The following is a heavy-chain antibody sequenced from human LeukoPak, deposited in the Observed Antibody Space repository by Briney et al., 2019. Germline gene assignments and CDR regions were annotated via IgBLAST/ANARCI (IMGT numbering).Heavy chain of an antibody. CDR3: TRDDIVVPGASDY. Sequence: GGSLRLSCAASGFTFSSYWMSWVRQAPGKGLEWVANIKQDGSEKYYVDSVKGRFIISRDNAKKSLYLQMNSLRAEDTAVYHCTRDDIVVPGASDYWGQGTLVTVSS. J-gene: IGHJ4*02. CDR1: GFTFSSYW. CDR2: IKQDGSEK. V-gene: IGHV3-7*01. D-gene: IGHD2-2*01.